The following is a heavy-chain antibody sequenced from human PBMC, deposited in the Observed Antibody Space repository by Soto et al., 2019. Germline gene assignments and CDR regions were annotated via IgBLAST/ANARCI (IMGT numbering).Heavy chain of an antibody. CDR1: GGSISSSSYY. D-gene: IGHD2-8*01. V-gene: IGHV4-39*01. Sequence: SETLSLTCTVSGGSISSSSYYWGWIRQPPGKGLEWIGSIYYSGSTYYNPSLRSRVTISVDTSKNQFSLKLSSVTAADTAVYYCARSERSMVSDYWGQGTLVTVSS. CDR3: ARSERSMVSDY. CDR2: IYYSGST. J-gene: IGHJ4*02.